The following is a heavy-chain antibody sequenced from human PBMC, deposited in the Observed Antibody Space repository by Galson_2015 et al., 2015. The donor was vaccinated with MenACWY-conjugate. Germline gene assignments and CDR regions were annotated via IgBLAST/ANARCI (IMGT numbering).Heavy chain of an antibody. Sequence: SVKVSCKVSGYTLTELSMHWVRQAPGKGLEWMGGFDPEDGETIYAQKFQGRVTMTEDTSTDTAYMELSSLKASDTAMYYCASYGGNVPVNAEYFQHWGQGTLVTVSS. CDR2: FDPEDGET. V-gene: IGHV1-24*01. CDR3: ASYGGNVPVNAEYFQH. CDR1: GYTLTELS. J-gene: IGHJ1*01. D-gene: IGHD4-23*01.